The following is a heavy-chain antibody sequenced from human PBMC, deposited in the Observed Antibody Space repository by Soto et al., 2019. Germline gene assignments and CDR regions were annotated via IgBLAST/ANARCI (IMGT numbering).Heavy chain of an antibody. J-gene: IGHJ4*02. Sequence: GSLRLSCAASGFTFSSYAMNWVRQAPGKGLEWVSSISGSGGSTYYADSVKGRFTISRDNSKNTLYLQLNSLRAEDTAVYYCITAVTASLFDYWGQGTLVTVSS. CDR2: ISGSGGST. CDR3: ITAVTASLFDY. D-gene: IGHD4-17*01. V-gene: IGHV3-23*01. CDR1: GFTFSSYA.